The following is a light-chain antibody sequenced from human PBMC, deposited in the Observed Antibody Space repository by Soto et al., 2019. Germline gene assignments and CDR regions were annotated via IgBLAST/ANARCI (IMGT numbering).Light chain of an antibody. CDR1: QRIDRY. J-gene: IGKJ1*01. Sequence: DIQLTQSPSTLSASVGDRVTVTCRASQRIDRYLAWYQQKPGKAPKLLVYDASTLESGVPSSFSGSGSATEFTLTISSLQPDDFATYYCQQYKDGAWTFGQGTRVEIK. CDR2: DAS. V-gene: IGKV1-5*01. CDR3: QQYKDGAWT.